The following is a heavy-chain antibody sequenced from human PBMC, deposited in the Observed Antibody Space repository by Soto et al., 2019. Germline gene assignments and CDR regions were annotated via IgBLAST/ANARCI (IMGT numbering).Heavy chain of an antibody. CDR1: GDSISSYY. V-gene: IGHV4-59*01. CDR3: ARAGLVGASHFDY. J-gene: IGHJ4*02. Sequence: PSETLSLTCTVSGDSISSYYWSWIRQPPGKGLEWIGYIYYSGSTNYNPSLKSRVTISVDTSKNQFSLKLSSVTAADTAVYYCARAGLVGASHFDYWGQGTLVTVSS. D-gene: IGHD1-26*01. CDR2: IYYSGST.